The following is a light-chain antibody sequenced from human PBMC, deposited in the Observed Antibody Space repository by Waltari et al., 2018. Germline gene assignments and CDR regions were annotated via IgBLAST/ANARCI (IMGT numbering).Light chain of an antibody. J-gene: IGLJ1*01. CDR1: SGSLAAFY. V-gene: IGLV6-57*03. Sequence: NFVLTQPHSVSESPGKTVTISCTRSSGSLAAFYVQGFQQRPGSVPTTVIKEDNQRPSGVPDRFSGSIDSSSNSASLTISGLQTEDEADYYCQSYDSSNFYVFGTGTKVTVL. CDR3: QSYDSSNFYV. CDR2: EDN.